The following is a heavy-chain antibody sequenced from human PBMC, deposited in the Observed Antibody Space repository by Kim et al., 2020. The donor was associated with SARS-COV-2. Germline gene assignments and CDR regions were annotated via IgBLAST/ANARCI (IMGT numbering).Heavy chain of an antibody. Sequence: ASVKVSCKASGYTFTGYYMHWVRQAPGQGLEWMGWINPNSGGTNYAQKFQGWVTMTRDTSISTAYMELSRLRSDDTAVYYCARGGYDSSYYGMDVWGQGTTVTVSS. CDR1: GYTFTGYY. J-gene: IGHJ6*02. CDR3: ARGGYDSSYYGMDV. CDR2: INPNSGGT. V-gene: IGHV1-2*04. D-gene: IGHD5-12*01.